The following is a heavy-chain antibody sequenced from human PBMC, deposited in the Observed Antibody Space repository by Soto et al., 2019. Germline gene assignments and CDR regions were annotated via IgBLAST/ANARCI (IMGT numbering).Heavy chain of an antibody. CDR3: AHKSYYGSGSFDY. J-gene: IGHJ4*02. D-gene: IGHD3-10*01. CDR2: IYWDDDK. V-gene: IGHV2-5*02. CDR1: GFSLSTGVG. Sequence: QITLKESGPTLVKPTQTLTLTCTFSGFSLSTGVGMGWIRQPPGKALECLALIYWDDDKRYSSSLKSRLTITKDTPKNQVVLIMTNMDPVDTATYYCAHKSYYGSGSFDYWGQGILVTVAS.